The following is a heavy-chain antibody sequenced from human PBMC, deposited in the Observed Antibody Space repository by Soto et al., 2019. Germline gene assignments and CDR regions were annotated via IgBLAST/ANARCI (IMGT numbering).Heavy chain of an antibody. D-gene: IGHD3-10*01. J-gene: IGHJ4*02. CDR1: GFTFSSYA. CDR3: AKDRLRVRGVIMTN. CDR2: ISGSGGST. Sequence: GGSLRLSCAASGFTFSSYAMSWVRQAPGKGLEWVSAISGSGGSTYYADPVKGRFTISRDNSKNTLYLQMNSLRAEDTAVYYCAKDRLRVRGVIMTNWGQGTLVTVSS. V-gene: IGHV3-23*01.